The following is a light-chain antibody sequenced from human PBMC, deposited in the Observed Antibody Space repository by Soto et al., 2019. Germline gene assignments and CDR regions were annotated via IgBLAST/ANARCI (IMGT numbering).Light chain of an antibody. Sequence: QSALTQPASVSGSPGQSITISCTGTSSDVGGYNYVSWYQQHPGKAPKRMIYEVSKRPSGVSNRVSGAKSGNTASLTISGLQAEDEADYYCSSYTSSSTVVFGGGTKLTVL. V-gene: IGLV2-14*01. J-gene: IGLJ2*01. CDR1: SSDVGGYNY. CDR3: SSYTSSSTVV. CDR2: EVS.